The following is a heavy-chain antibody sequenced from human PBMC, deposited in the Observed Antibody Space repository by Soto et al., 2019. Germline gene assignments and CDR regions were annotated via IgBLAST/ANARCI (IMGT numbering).Heavy chain of an antibody. CDR3: ARDRQYDYVWGSYRIFEY. D-gene: IGHD3-16*02. CDR1: GYTFTSYG. V-gene: IGHV1-18*01. Sequence: QVQLVQSGAEVKKPGASVKVSCKASGYTFTSYGISWVRQAPGQELECMGWISAYNGNTNYAQKLQGRDTMTTDTSMSTAYMELRSRRSDDTSVYYCARDRQYDYVWGSYRIFEYWGEGTLVTVSS. CDR2: ISAYNGNT. J-gene: IGHJ4*02.